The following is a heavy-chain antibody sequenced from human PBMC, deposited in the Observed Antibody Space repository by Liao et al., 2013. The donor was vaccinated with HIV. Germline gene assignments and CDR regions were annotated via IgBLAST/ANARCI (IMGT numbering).Heavy chain of an antibody. CDR2: INHSGST. CDR3: ARGSGIFDY. CDR1: GGSFSGYY. D-gene: IGHD1-14*01. J-gene: IGHJ4*02. Sequence: QVQLQQWGAGLLKPSETLSLTCAVYGGSFSGYYWSWIRQPPGKGLEWIGEINHSGSTNYNPSLKSRVIISVDTSKNQFSLKLSSVTAADTAVYYCARGSGIFDYWGQGNPGHRLL. V-gene: IGHV4-34*01.